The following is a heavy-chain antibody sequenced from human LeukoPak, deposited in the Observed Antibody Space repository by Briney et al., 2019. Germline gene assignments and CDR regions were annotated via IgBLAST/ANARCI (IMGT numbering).Heavy chain of an antibody. CDR3: ARGGYSYGSGDFDY. J-gene: IGHJ4*02. Sequence: PSETLSLTCTVSSGSISTSNYYWGWVRQPPGKALEWIGNIFYSGSTYYSPSLKSRVTISLDTSRNQFSLKLSSVTAADTAVYYCARGGYSYGSGDFDYWGQGTLVTVSS. V-gene: IGHV4-39*07. CDR2: IFYSGST. D-gene: IGHD5-18*01. CDR1: SGSISTSNYY.